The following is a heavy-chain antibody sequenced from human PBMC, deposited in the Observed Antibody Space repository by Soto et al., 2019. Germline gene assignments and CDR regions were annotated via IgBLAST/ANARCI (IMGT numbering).Heavy chain of an antibody. V-gene: IGHV6-1*01. Sequence: SQTLSLTCDISGDSVSSNSAAWNWIRQSPSRGLEWLGRTYYSTKWYNKYAASVRRRITINPDTSKNHFSQQQKTGPPDDTAVYYCARGRAACRRDCLDPWGQGTQVTVSS. D-gene: IGHD6-13*01. CDR1: GDSVSSNSAA. CDR3: ARGRAACRRDCLDP. CDR2: TYYSTKWYN. J-gene: IGHJ5*02.